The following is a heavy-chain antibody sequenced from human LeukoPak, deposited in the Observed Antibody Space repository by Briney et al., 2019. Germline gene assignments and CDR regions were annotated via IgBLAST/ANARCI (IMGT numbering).Heavy chain of an antibody. CDR3: ARDSPTKSYYDFWSGYPNWFDP. V-gene: IGHV1-2*02. CDR1: GYTFTGYY. Sequence: ASVKVSCKASGYTFTGYYMHRVRQAPGQELEWMGWINPNSGGTNYAQKFQGRVTMTRDTSISTAYMELSRLRSDDTAVYYCARDSPTKSYYDFWSGYPNWFDPWGQGTLVTVSS. CDR2: INPNSGGT. D-gene: IGHD3-3*01. J-gene: IGHJ5*02.